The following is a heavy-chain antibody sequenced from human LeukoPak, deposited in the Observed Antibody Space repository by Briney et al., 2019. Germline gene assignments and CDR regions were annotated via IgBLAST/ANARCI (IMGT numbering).Heavy chain of an antibody. CDR2: SDPKSGAT. Sequence: ASVKVSCKTSGYTFTSYYIHWLRQAPGQRFEWMGWSDPKSGATKYEHFQGRVAMTRDTSISTAYMELSRLTSDDTAVYYCARGNFYDNKGYSPELRYWGQGTLVTVSS. CDR3: ARGNFYDNKGYSPELRY. D-gene: IGHD3-10*01. V-gene: IGHV1-2*02. CDR1: GYTFTSYY. J-gene: IGHJ4*02.